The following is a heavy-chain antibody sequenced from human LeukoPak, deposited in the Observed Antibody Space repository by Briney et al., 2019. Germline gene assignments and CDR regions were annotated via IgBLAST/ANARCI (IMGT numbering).Heavy chain of an antibody. D-gene: IGHD6-19*01. CDR1: GGSISNYY. V-gene: IGHV4-59*08. J-gene: IGHJ4*02. CDR3: ARIGSVAGTDFDY. CDR2: IYYGGST. Sequence: PSETLSLTCTVSGGSISNYYWSWIRQPPGEGLEWIGYIYYGGSTNYNPSLKSRVTISVDTSKNHFSLKLSSVTAADTAVYYCARIGSVAGTDFDYWGQGTLVTVSS.